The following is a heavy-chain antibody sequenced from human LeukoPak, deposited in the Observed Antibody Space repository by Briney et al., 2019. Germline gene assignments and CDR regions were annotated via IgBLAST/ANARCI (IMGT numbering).Heavy chain of an antibody. CDR3: NVLLWFGELENWFDP. D-gene: IGHD3-10*01. J-gene: IGHJ5*02. V-gene: IGHV3-49*04. CDR2: IRSKAYGGTT. CDR1: GFTFGDYA. Sequence: GGSLRLSCTASGFTFGDYAMSWVRPAPGKGLEWVGFIRSKAYGGTTEYAASVKGRFTISRDDSKSIAYLRMNSLKTEDTAVYYCNVLLWFGELENWFDPWGQGTLVTVSS.